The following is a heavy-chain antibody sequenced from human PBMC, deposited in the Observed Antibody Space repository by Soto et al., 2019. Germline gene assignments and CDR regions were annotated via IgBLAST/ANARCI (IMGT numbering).Heavy chain of an antibody. D-gene: IGHD3-16*01. CDR3: ARGVRD. Sequence: QVQLQESGPGLVKPSQTLSLTCTVSGGSISSGGYYWSWIRQHPGKGLEWLGYIYCSGSTSYNPSLESRVTISVDPSKNQCSLKLRSVTAAGTAVYFCARGVRDWGQGTLVTVSS. V-gene: IGHV4-31*03. CDR2: IYCSGST. CDR1: GGSISSGGYY. J-gene: IGHJ4*02.